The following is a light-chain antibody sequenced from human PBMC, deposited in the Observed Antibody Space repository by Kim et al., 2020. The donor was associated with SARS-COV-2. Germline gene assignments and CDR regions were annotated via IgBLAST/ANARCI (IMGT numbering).Light chain of an antibody. CDR1: QNVNTW. V-gene: IGKV1-5*03. CDR3: QQYNTDSWT. CDR2: KAS. Sequence: DVQMTQSPSTLSAYVGDRVTITCRASQNVNTWLAWFQQKAGKAPKVLISKASNLESGVPSRFSGSGSGTEFTLTISSLQPDDFATYYCQQYNTDSWTFGQGTKVDIK. J-gene: IGKJ1*01.